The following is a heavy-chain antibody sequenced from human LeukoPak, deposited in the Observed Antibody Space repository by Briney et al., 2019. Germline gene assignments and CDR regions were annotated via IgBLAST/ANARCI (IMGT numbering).Heavy chain of an antibody. CDR1: GFTFSSYA. D-gene: IGHD6-19*01. CDR3: AKEVGIAVAGGLDY. CDR2: ISGSGGST. Sequence: PGGSLRLSRAASGFTFSSYAMSWVRQAPGKGLEWVSAISGSGGSTYYADSVKGRFTISRDNSKNTLYLQMNSLRAEDTAVYYCAKEVGIAVAGGLDYWGQGTLVTVSS. V-gene: IGHV3-23*01. J-gene: IGHJ4*02.